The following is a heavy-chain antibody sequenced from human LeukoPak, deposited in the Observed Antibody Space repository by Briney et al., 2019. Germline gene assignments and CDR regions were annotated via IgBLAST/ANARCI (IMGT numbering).Heavy chain of an antibody. CDR3: ARMLSSDYYDSSGYYRSIKDRQFDY. D-gene: IGHD3-22*01. V-gene: IGHV1-69*04. J-gene: IGHJ4*02. Sequence: GASVKFSCKASGGTFSSYAISWVRQAPGQGLEWMGRIIPILGIVNYAQKFQGRVTITADKSTSTAYMELSSLRSEDTAVYYCARMLSSDYYDSSGYYRSIKDRQFDYWGQGTLVTVSS. CDR2: IIPILGIV. CDR1: GGTFSSYA.